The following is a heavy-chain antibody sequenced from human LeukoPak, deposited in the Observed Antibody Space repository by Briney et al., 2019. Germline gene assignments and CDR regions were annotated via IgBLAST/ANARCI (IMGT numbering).Heavy chain of an antibody. V-gene: IGHV1-18*01. D-gene: IGHD1-26*01. CDR1: GYTFTSYG. Sequence: ASVKVSCKASGYTFTSYGISWVGQAPGQGLEWMGWISAYNGNTNYAQKLQGRVTMTTDTSTSTAYMELSSLRSEDTAVYYCARDFRWDRPRYYYYYYGMDVWGQGTTVTVSS. J-gene: IGHJ6*02. CDR3: ARDFRWDRPRYYYYYYGMDV. CDR2: ISAYNGNT.